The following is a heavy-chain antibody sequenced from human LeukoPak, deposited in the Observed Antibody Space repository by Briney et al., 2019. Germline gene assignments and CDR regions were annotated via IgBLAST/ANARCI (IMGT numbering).Heavy chain of an antibody. Sequence: ASVKVSCKASGYTFTTYGLSWVRQAPGQGLEWMGWISTYNGNTNYAQKFQGRATMTTDTSTRTAYMELRSLRSDDTAVYYCARDPTEDFWSGFYSYFDFWGQGTLVTVSS. D-gene: IGHD3-3*01. J-gene: IGHJ4*02. CDR3: ARDPTEDFWSGFYSYFDF. V-gene: IGHV1-18*01. CDR1: GYTFTTYG. CDR2: ISTYNGNT.